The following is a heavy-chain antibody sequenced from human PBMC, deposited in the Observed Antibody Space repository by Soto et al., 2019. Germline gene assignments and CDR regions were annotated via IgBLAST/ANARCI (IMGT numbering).Heavy chain of an antibody. Sequence: SQTLSLTCAVSGDSVSSNSAAWNWIRRSPSRGLEWLGRTYYRSKWYNEYAVSVKSRIAINPDTSKSQFSLQLNSVTPEDTAVYYCARTSAHFDSWRQCTLVTVS. J-gene: IGHJ4*02. D-gene: IGHD2-2*01. V-gene: IGHV6-1*01. CDR3: ARTSAHFDS. CDR2: TYYRSKWYN. CDR1: GDSVSSNSAA.